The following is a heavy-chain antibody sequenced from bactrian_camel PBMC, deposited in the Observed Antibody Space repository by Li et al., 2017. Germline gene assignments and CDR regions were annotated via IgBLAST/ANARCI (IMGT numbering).Heavy chain of an antibody. CDR1: EFSKNTKC. J-gene: IGHJ4*01. CDR2: ADLGGGRE. V-gene: IGHV3S40*01. Sequence: VQLVESGGGSAQAGGSLRLSCVVAEFSKNTKCMGWFRQAPGKDLKDREGVAAADLGGGRENYADSVKGRFAVSQDSAGNTVTVYLQMNDLKPENTGMYICAAEPRLRGYCDTYLPYTSWGQGTQVTVS. CDR3: AAEPRLRGYCDTYLPYTS. D-gene: IGHD3*01.